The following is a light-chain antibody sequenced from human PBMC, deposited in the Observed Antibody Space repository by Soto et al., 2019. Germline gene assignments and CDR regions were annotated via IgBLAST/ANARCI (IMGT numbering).Light chain of an antibody. CDR2: EVS. Sequence: QYALTQPPSVSGSPGQSVTISCTGTSSDVGSYNRVSWYQQPPGTAPKLIIYEVSNRPSGVPDRFFGSKSGNTASLTISGLQAEDEADYYCSSFTSSNTWVFGGGTKLTVL. CDR1: SSDVGSYNR. V-gene: IGLV2-18*02. J-gene: IGLJ3*02. CDR3: SSFTSSNTWV.